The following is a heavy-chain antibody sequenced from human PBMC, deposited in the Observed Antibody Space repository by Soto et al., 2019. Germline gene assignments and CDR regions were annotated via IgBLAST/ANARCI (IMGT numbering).Heavy chain of an antibody. J-gene: IGHJ3*02. V-gene: IGHV3-23*01. CDR3: ASGITMIVVGMNHAFDI. CDR1: GFTFSSYA. D-gene: IGHD3-22*01. Sequence: PGGSLRLSCAASGFTFSSYAMSWVRQAPGKGLEWVSAISGSGGSTYYADSVKGRFTISRDNSKNTLYLQMNSLRAEDTAVYYCASGITMIVVGMNHAFDIWGQGTMVTVSS. CDR2: ISGSGGST.